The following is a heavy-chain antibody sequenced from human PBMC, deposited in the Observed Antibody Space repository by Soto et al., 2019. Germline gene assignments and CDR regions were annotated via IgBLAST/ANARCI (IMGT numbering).Heavy chain of an antibody. Sequence: EVQLVESGGGLVQTGGSLRLSCAASGFTFSRYWMTWVRQAPGKGLEWVANINQDGGAEHYVDSVKGRFTISRDNAKNSLYLQMNSLRAEDTAVYYCARETGGIAAPIDCWGQGTLVTVSS. J-gene: IGHJ4*02. D-gene: IGHD6-13*01. CDR2: INQDGGAE. CDR3: ARETGGIAAPIDC. V-gene: IGHV3-7*01. CDR1: GFTFSRYW.